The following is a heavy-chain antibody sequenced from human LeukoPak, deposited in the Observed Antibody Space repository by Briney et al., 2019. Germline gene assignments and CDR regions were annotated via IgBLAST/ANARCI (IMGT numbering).Heavy chain of an antibody. CDR1: GFTVSSNY. V-gene: IGHV3-66*01. CDR2: IYSGGST. D-gene: IGHD4-17*01. Sequence: PGGSLRLSCAASGFTVSSNYMSWVRQAPGKGLEWVSVIYSGGSTYYADSVKGRFTISRDNSKNTLYLQMNSLRAEDTAVYYCARDPSATGYGDYQGYWGQGTLVTVSS. J-gene: IGHJ4*02. CDR3: ARDPSATGYGDYQGY.